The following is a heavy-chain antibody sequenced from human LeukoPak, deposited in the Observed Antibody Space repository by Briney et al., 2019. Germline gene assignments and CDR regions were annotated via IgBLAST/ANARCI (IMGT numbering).Heavy chain of an antibody. V-gene: IGHV1-2*02. CDR3: ASSAMVTIGAPNHY. J-gene: IGHJ4*02. D-gene: IGHD4-17*01. CDR2: INPNSGGT. Sequence: ASVKVSCKASGYTFTGYYMHWVRQAPGQGLEWMGWINPNSGGTNYAQKFQGRVTMTRDTSISTAYVELSRLRSDDTAVYYCASSAMVTIGAPNHYWGQGTLVTVSS. CDR1: GYTFTGYY.